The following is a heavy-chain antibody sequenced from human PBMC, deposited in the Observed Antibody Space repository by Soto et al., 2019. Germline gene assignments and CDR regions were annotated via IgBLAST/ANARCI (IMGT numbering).Heavy chain of an antibody. D-gene: IGHD1-26*01. CDR1: GGSFSGYY. CDR2: INHSGST. CDR3: ARGPPPHAGATRYDY. V-gene: IGHV4-34*01. J-gene: IGHJ4*02. Sequence: SETLSLTCAVYGGSFSGYYWSWIRQPPGKGLEWIGEINHSGSTNYNPSLKSRVTISVDTHKNQFSLKLSSVTAADTAVYYCARGPPPHAGATRYDYWGQGTLVTVSS.